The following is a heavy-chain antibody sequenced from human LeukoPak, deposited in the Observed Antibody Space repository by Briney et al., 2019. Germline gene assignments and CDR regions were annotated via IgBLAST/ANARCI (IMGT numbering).Heavy chain of an antibody. Sequence: PSDTLSLTCTVSGASISSYYWSWIRQPPGKGLESIGYIFHSGSTNYNPSLKSRVTISVDTSKNQLSLKLSSVTAADTAVYYCARGAPGGNDYGDYWGQGTLVTVSS. J-gene: IGHJ4*02. CDR1: GASISSYY. CDR3: ARGAPGGNDYGDY. V-gene: IGHV4-59*07. CDR2: IFHSGST.